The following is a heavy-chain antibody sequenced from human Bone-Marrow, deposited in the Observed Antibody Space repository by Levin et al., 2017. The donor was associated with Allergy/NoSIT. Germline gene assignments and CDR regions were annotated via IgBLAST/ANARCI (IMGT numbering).Heavy chain of an antibody. CDR3: GTSTVTRAIGY. CDR1: GYSISSGYY. J-gene: IGHJ4*02. CDR2: IYHSGST. V-gene: IGHV4-38-2*01. D-gene: IGHD4-17*01. Sequence: PSQTLSLTCAVSGYSISSGYYWDWIRQPPGKGLEWIGSIYHSGSTYYNPSLKSRVTISMDKLKSQFSLKLTSVTAADTAMYYCGTSTVTRAIGYWGQGTLVTVSS.